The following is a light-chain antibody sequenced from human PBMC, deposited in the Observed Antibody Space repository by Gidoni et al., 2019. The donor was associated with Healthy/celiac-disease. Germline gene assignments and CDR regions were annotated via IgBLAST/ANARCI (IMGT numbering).Light chain of an antibody. V-gene: IGKV3-20*01. CDR2: GAS. CDR3: QQYGSSPT. Sequence: EIVLTQSPGTLSLSPGERATLSCRASQSVSSSYLAWYQQKPCQAPRLLIYGASSRATVIPDRFRGSGSGTDFTLTISRLEPEDFAVYYCQQYGSSPTFGQXTKVEIK. J-gene: IGKJ1*01. CDR1: QSVSSSY.